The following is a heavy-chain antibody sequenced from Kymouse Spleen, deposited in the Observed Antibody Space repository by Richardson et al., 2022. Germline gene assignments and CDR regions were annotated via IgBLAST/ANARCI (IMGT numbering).Heavy chain of an antibody. CDR2: IYYSGST. CDR3: ARDRVLITIFGVEDWFDP. V-gene: IGHV4-31*03. CDR1: GGSISSGGYY. J-gene: IGHJ5*02. Sequence: QVQLQESGPGLVKPSQTLSLTCTVSGGSISSGGYYWSWIRQHPGKGLEWIGYIYYSGSTYYNPSLKSRVTISVDTSKNQFSLKLSSVTAADTAVYYCARDRVLITIFGVEDWFDPWGQGTLVTVSS. D-gene: IGHD3-3*01.